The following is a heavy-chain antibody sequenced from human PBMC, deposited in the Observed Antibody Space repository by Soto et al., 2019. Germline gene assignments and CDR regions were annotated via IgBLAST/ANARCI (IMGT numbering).Heavy chain of an antibody. V-gene: IGHV1-8*01. CDR1: GYTFTSYD. CDR3: SRCLYFTSTSCPRPYYNFGMDV. D-gene: IGHD2-2*01. CDR2: MNPNSGNT. Sequence: QVQLVQSGAEVKKPGASVKVSCKASGYTFTSYDINCVRQATGQGLEWMGWMNPNSGNTGYAQKFQDRVTMTRSTSINTAYRELSSLSSEDTAVYYCSRCLYFTSTSCPRPYYNFGMDVGGQGTTVTFSS. J-gene: IGHJ6*02.